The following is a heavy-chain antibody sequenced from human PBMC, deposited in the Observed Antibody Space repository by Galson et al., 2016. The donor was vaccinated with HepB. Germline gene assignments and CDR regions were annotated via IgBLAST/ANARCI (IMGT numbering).Heavy chain of an antibody. CDR2: ISGNNGYT. V-gene: IGHV1-18*01. CDR3: ARYPRYFDWPHSARGMDV. J-gene: IGHJ6*02. Sequence: SVKVSCKASGYTFISYGISWVRQAPGQGLEWMGWISGNNGYTHYAQNFQGRVTMTTDTSTNTAYMELRNLRSDDTAVYYCARYPRYFDWPHSARGMDVWGQGTTVTVSS. CDR1: GYTFISYG. D-gene: IGHD3-9*01.